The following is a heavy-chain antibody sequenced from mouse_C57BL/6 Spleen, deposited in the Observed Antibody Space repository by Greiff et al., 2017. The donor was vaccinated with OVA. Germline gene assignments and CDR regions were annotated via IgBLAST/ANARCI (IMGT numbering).Heavy chain of an antibody. Sequence: QVQLQQPGAELVKPGASVKLSCKASGYTFTSYWMHWVKQRPGQGLEWIGMIHPNSGSTNYNEKFKSKATLTVDKSSSTAYMQLSSLTSEDSAVYYCARGEGGQLRLRDYWGQGTTLTVSS. CDR3: ARGEGGQLRLRDY. V-gene: IGHV1-64*01. D-gene: IGHD3-2*02. CDR2: IHPNSGST. J-gene: IGHJ2*01. CDR1: GYTFTSYW.